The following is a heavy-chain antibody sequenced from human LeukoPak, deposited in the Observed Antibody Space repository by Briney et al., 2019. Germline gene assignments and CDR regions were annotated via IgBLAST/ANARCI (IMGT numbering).Heavy chain of an antibody. CDR3: ARESYYYDSSGYYLNWFAP. CDR1: GFTFSSYE. V-gene: IGHV3-48*03. Sequence: GGSLRLSCAASGFTFSSYEMNWVRQAPGKGLEWVSYISSSGSTIYYADSVKGRFTISRDNAKNSLYLQMNSLRAEDTAVYYCARESYYYDSSGYYLNWFAPWGQGTLVTVSS. CDR2: ISSSGSTI. J-gene: IGHJ5*02. D-gene: IGHD3-22*01.